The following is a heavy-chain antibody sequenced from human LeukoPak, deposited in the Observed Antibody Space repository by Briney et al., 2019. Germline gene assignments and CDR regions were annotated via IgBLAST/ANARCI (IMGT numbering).Heavy chain of an antibody. J-gene: IGHJ4*02. D-gene: IGHD2-15*01. CDR2: IRGSGGST. V-gene: IGHV3-23*01. CDR3: AKDVVVAPSRSDY. CDR1: GFTFSDCA. Sequence: SGGSLRLSCAASGFTFSDCAVSRVRQAPGKGLEWVSGIRGSGGSTYYADSVKGRFTISRDNSKNTMYLQMNSLRAEDTAVYYCAKDVVVAPSRSDYWGQGTLVTVSS.